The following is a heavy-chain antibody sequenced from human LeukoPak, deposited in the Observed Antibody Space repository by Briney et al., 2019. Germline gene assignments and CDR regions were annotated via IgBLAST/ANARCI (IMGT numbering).Heavy chain of an antibody. Sequence: GGSLTLSCAASGLTFSSYTMSWVRQAPGKGLEWVSAISAGGGNTYYADSVKGRFTISRDNSKNTLYLQMNSLRAEDTAVYSCAVPQWELLCWGQGTLVTVSS. CDR1: GLTFSSYT. CDR2: ISAGGGNT. CDR3: AVPQWELLC. V-gene: IGHV3-23*01. D-gene: IGHD1-26*01. J-gene: IGHJ4*02.